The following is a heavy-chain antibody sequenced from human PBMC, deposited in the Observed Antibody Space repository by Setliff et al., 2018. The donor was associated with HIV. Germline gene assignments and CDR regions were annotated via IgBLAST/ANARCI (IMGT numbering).Heavy chain of an antibody. CDR1: GFMFSNYA. CDR3: ARDWREVVGGWFDP. CDR2: IRGNGVDR. J-gene: IGHJ5*02. V-gene: IGHV3-23*01. D-gene: IGHD1-26*01. Sequence: QTGGSLRLSCAVSGFMFSNYAMNWVRQGPGRELEWVSAIRGNGVDRFYTDSVRGRFTISRDNSKNTLYLQMSSLRADDTAIYYCARDWREVVGGWFDPWGQGILVTVSS.